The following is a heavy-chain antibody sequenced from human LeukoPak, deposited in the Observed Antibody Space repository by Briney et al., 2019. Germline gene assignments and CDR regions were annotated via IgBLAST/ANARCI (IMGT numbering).Heavy chain of an antibody. Sequence: PSETLSLTCVVSGASISSYYWSWIRQPPGKGLEWIGYIYYGGGTNYNPSLKSRVTMSVDTSKNQFSLKLTSLTAADTAVYFCARHWAETTGPYAFDIWGQGTMVTVSS. J-gene: IGHJ3*02. CDR1: GASISSYY. CDR2: IYYGGGT. CDR3: ARHWAETTGPYAFDI. V-gene: IGHV4-59*01. D-gene: IGHD1-14*01.